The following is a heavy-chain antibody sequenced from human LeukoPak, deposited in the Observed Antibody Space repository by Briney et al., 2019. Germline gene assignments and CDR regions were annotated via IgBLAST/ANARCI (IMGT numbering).Heavy chain of an antibody. CDR2: INHSGST. D-gene: IGHD4-17*01. Sequence: SETLSLTCAVYGGSFSGYYWSWIRQPPGKGLEWIGEINHSGSTNYNPSLKSRVTISVDTSKNQFSLKLSSVTAADTAVYYCAREDGDPPQYYWGQGTLVTVSS. J-gene: IGHJ4*02. V-gene: IGHV4-34*01. CDR1: GGSFSGYY. CDR3: AREDGDPPQYY.